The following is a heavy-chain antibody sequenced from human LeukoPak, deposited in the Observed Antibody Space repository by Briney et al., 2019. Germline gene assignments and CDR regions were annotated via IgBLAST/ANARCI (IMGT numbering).Heavy chain of an antibody. CDR2: IYTSGSP. CDR3: VGSGYYYAEYFQH. CDR1: GGSISSYY. Sequence: SETLSLTCTVSGGSISSYYWSWIRQPAGKGLEWIGRIYTSGSPHYTPSLKSRVTISLDKSKNQFSLKLSSVTAADTAVYYCVGSGYYYAEYFQHWGQGTLVTVSS. J-gene: IGHJ1*01. D-gene: IGHD3-22*01. V-gene: IGHV4-4*07.